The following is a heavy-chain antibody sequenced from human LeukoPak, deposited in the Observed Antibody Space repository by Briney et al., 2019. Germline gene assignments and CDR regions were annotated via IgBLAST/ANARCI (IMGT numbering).Heavy chain of an antibody. D-gene: IGHD5-24*01. CDR3: ARDRDGYNQVFDY. J-gene: IGHJ4*02. CDR2: IIPIFGTA. CDR1: GGTFSSYA. V-gene: IGHV1-69*13. Sequence: SSVKVSCKASGGTFSSYAISWVRQAPGQGLEWMGGIIPIFGTANYAQKFQGRVTITADESTSTAYMELSSLRSEDTAVYYCARDRDGYNQVFDYWGQGTLVTVSS.